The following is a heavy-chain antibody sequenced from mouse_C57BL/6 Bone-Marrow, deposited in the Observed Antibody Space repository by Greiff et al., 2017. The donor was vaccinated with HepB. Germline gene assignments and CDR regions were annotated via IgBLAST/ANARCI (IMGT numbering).Heavy chain of an antibody. CDR1: GYTFTSYW. D-gene: IGHD1-1*02. Sequence: QVQLKQPGAELVMPGASVKLSCKASGYTFTSYWMHWVKQRPGQGLEWIGEIDPSDSYTNYNQKFKGKSTLTVDKSSSTAYMQLSSLTSEDSAVYYCARDRGSYGPWFAYWGQGTLVTVSA. V-gene: IGHV1-69*01. CDR2: IDPSDSYT. CDR3: ARDRGSYGPWFAY. J-gene: IGHJ3*01.